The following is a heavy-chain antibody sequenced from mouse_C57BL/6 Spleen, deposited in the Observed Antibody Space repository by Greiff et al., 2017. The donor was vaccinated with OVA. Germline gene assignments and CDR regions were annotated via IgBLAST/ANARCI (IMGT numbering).Heavy chain of an antibody. CDR2: ISSGSSTI. D-gene: IGHD2-4*01. Sequence: EVHLVESGGGLVKPGGSLKLSCAASGFTFSDYGMHWVRQAPEKGLEWVAYISSGSSTIYYADTVKGRFTISRDNAKNTLFLQMTSLRSEDTAMYYCARRDYDDEGYAMDYWGQGTSVTVSS. CDR3: ARRDYDDEGYAMDY. V-gene: IGHV5-17*01. CDR1: GFTFSDYG. J-gene: IGHJ4*01.